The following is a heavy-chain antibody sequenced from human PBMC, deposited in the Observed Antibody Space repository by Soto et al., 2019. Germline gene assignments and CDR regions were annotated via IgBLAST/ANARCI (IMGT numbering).Heavy chain of an antibody. J-gene: IGHJ3*02. Sequence: SETLSLTCTVSGGSISSYYWSWIRQPPGKGLEWIGYIYYSGSTNYNPSLKSRVTISVDTSKNQFSLKLSSVTAADTAVYYCARDSPNDAFDIWGQGTMVTGSS. V-gene: IGHV4-59*01. CDR3: ARDSPNDAFDI. CDR1: GGSISSYY. CDR2: IYYSGST.